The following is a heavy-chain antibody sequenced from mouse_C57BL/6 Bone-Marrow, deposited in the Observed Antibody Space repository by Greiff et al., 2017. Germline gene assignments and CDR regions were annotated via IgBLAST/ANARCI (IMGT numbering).Heavy chain of an antibody. J-gene: IGHJ2*01. CDR2: IHPNSGST. CDR3: ARPMVTATGYYCDY. CDR1: GYTFTSYW. D-gene: IGHD2-2*01. V-gene: IGHV1-64*01. Sequence: VQLQQPGAELVKPGASVKLSCKASGYTFTSYWMHWVKQRPGQGLEWIGMIHPNSGSTNYNEKFKSKATLTVDKSSSTAYMQLSSLTSEDSAVYYCARPMVTATGYYCDYWGKGTTLTVAS.